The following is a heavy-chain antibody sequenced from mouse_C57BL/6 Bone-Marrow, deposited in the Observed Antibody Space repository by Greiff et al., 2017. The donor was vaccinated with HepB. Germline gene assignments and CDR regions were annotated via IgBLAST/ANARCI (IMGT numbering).Heavy chain of an antibody. CDR2: IYPGDGDT. CDR1: GYAFSSSW. D-gene: IGHD3-3*01. V-gene: IGHV1-82*01. J-gene: IGHJ2*01. CDR3: AREGRGFDY. Sequence: VKLQESGPELVKPGASVKISCKASGYAFSSSWMNWVKQRPGKGLEWIGRIYPGDGDTNYNGKFKGKATLTADKSSSTAYMQLSSLTSEDSAVYFCAREGRGFDYWGQGTTLTVSS.